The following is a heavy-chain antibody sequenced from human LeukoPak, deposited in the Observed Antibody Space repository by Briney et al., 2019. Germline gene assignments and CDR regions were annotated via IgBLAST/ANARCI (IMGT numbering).Heavy chain of an antibody. CDR2: ISSSGSTI. J-gene: IGHJ4*02. CDR1: GFTFSDYY. Sequence: GGSLRLSCAASGFTFSDYYMSWIRQAPGKGLEWVSYISSSGSTIYYADSVKGRFTISRDNAKNSLYLQMNSLRAEDTAVYYCAGYDSSGYYPRYWGQGTLVTVSS. D-gene: IGHD3-22*01. V-gene: IGHV3-11*01. CDR3: AGYDSSGYYPRY.